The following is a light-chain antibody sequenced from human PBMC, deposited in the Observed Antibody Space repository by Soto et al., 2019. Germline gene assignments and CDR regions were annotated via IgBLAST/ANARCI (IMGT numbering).Light chain of an antibody. CDR1: QSISSW. V-gene: IGKV1-5*03. Sequence: DIQMTQSPSTLSASVGDRVTITCRASQSISSWLAWYQQKPGKAPKLLIYKASSLESGVPSRFSGSGSGKEVTHTCSSLQPDDFATYYCQQYNSYPLTIGGGTKVEIK. J-gene: IGKJ4*01. CDR3: QQYNSYPLT. CDR2: KAS.